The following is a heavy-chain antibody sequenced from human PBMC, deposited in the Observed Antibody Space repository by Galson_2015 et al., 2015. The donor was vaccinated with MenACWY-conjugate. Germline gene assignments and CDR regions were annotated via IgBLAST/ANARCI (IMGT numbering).Heavy chain of an antibody. V-gene: IGHV3-7*03. Sequence: SLRLSCAASGFTFSNYWMTWVRQAPGKGLEWVANLKKQDGSEKYYVDSVKGRFTLSRDNAKSSLYLQMNSLRAEDTAVYYCARGHYGMDVWGQGTTVTVSS. CDR2: LKKQDGSEK. J-gene: IGHJ6*02. CDR3: ARGHYGMDV. CDR1: GFTFSNYW.